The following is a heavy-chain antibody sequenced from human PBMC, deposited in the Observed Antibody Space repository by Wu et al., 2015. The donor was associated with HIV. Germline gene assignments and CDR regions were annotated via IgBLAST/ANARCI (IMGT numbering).Heavy chain of an antibody. J-gene: IGHJ4*02. V-gene: IGHV1-69-2*01. CDR2: VDPENGQT. CDR3: VRDRWDY. D-gene: IGHD4-23*01. CDR1: GFTFIDYY. Sequence: VQLVQSGPDVKAPGTSMKVSCKTSGFTFIDYYISLGATGPGKTGLEWMGFVDPENGQTMYAEEFQGRVTITADTSTDTAYMELRRLTPEDTAVYWCVRDRWDYWGQGTLVTVSS.